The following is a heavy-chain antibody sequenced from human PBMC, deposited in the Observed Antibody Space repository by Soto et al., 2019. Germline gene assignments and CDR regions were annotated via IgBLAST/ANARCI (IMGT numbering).Heavy chain of an antibody. D-gene: IGHD5-18*01. CDR1: GGSISSGGYY. V-gene: IGHV4-31*03. CDR2: IYYSGST. CDR3: ARDHKVSSGAFDI. J-gene: IGHJ3*02. Sequence: TLSLTCTVSGGSISSGGYYWSWIRQHPGKGLEWIGYIYYSGSTYYNPSLKSRVTISVDTSKNQFSLKLSSVTAADTAVYYCARDHKVSSGAFDIWGQGTMVTVSS.